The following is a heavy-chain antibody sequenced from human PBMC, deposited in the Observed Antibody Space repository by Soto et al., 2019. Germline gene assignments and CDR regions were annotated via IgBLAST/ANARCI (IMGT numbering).Heavy chain of an antibody. V-gene: IGHV1-8*01. J-gene: IGHJ4*02. CDR3: ARAEQWLVLRTY. CDR1: GYTFTSYD. Sequence: ASVKVSCKASGYTFTSYDINWVRQATGQGLEWMGWMNPNSGNTDYAQKFQGRVTMTRNTSISTAYMELSSLRSDDTAVYYCARAEQWLVLRTYWGQGTLVTVSS. CDR2: MNPNSGNT. D-gene: IGHD6-19*01.